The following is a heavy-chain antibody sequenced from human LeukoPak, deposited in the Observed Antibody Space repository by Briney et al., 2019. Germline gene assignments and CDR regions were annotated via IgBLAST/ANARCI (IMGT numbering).Heavy chain of an antibody. CDR3: AKDDAPYCSSTSCYYYYGMDV. V-gene: IGHV3-23*01. J-gene: IGHJ6*02. CDR1: GFTFSSYA. CDR2: ISGSGGST. Sequence: GSLRLSCAASGFTFSSYAMSWVRQAPGKGLEWVSAISGSGGSTYYADSVKGRFTISRDNSKNTLYLQMNSLRAEDTAVYYCAKDDAPYCSSTSCYYYYGMDVWGQGTTVTVSS. D-gene: IGHD2-2*01.